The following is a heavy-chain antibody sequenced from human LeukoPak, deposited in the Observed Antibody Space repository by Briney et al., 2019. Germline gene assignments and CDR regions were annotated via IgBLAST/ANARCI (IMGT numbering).Heavy chain of an antibody. CDR2: INSDGSST. D-gene: IGHD1-26*01. J-gene: IGHJ3*02. V-gene: IGHV3-74*01. CDR1: GFTFSSYW. CDR3: AREEGIVGATGPGAFDI. Sequence: GGSLRLSCAASGFTFSSYWMHWVRQAPGKGLVWVSRINSDGSSTSYADSAKGRFTISRDNAKNTLYLQMNSLRAEDTAVYYCAREEGIVGATGPGAFDIWGQGTMVTVSS.